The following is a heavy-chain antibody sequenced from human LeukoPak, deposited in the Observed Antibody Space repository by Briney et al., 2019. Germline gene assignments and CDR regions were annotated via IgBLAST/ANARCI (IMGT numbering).Heavy chain of an antibody. CDR1: GGSISSSNW. J-gene: IGHJ4*02. CDR2: IYHSRST. Sequence: PSETLSLTCAVSGGSISSSNWWSWVRQPPGKGLEWIGEIYHSRSTNYNPSLKSRVTISVDTSKNQFSLKPSSVTAADTAVYYCARVRLGGVIVIGYYFDYWGQGTLVTVSS. CDR3: ARVRLGGVIVIGYYFDY. V-gene: IGHV4-4*02. D-gene: IGHD3-16*02.